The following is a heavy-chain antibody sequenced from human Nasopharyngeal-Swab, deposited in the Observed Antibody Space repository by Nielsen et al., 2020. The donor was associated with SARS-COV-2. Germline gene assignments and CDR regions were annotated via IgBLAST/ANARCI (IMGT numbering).Heavy chain of an antibody. CDR3: ARAGTIFGVVIIHFDY. CDR2: IYYSGST. Sequence: SCTVSGGSISSGGYYWSWIRQHPGKGLEWIGYIYYSGSTYYNPSLKSRVTISVDTSKNQFSLKLSSVTAADTAVYYCARAGTIFGVVIIHFDYWGQGTLVTVSS. V-gene: IGHV4-31*02. J-gene: IGHJ4*02. CDR1: GGSISSGGYY. D-gene: IGHD3-3*01.